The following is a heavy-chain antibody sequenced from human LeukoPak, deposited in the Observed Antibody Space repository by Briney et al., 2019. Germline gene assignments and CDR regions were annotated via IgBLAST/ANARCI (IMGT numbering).Heavy chain of an antibody. V-gene: IGHV1-18*01. J-gene: IGHJ5*02. CDR2: ISAYNGNT. CDR3: ARDYSSSLGSWFDH. CDR1: GYTFTSYG. Sequence: ASVTVSFKASGYTFTSYGISWVRQAPGQGLEWMGWISAYNGNTNYAQKLQGRVTMTTDTSTSTAYMELRSLRSDDTAVYYCARDYSSSLGSWFDHWGQGTLVTVSS. D-gene: IGHD6-13*01.